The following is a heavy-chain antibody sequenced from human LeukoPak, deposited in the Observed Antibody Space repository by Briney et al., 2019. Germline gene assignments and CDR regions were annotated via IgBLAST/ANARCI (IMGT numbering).Heavy chain of an antibody. D-gene: IGHD1-26*01. J-gene: IGHJ3*02. CDR3: ARYIVSYQQDAFDI. Sequence: PSETLSLTCTVSGVHNCCLHWMCLAQPPGKGRVGIVYLYDSGSTSYNPSHKSRVTITVDTSKKHFSEKLSSVTAADAAFYYWARYIVSYQQDAFDIWGERTIVTVSS. CDR2: LYDSGST. CDR1: GVHNCCLH. V-gene: IGHV4-59*11.